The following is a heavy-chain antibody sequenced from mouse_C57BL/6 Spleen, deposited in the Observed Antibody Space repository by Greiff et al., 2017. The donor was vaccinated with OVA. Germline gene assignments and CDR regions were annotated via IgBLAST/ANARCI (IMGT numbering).Heavy chain of an antibody. CDR2: IYPSDSET. CDR1: GYTFTSYW. CDR3: ARGLGYGNYGYFDV. J-gene: IGHJ1*03. D-gene: IGHD2-1*01. V-gene: IGHV1-61*01. Sequence: VQLQQSGAELVRPGSSVKLSCKASGYTFTSYWMDWVKQRPGQGLEWIGNIYPSDSETHYNQKFKDKATLTVDKSSSTAYMQLSSLTSEDSAVYYCARGLGYGNYGYFDVWGTGTTVTVSS.